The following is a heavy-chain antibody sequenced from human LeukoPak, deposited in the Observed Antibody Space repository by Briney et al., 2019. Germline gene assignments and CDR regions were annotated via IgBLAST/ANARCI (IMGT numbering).Heavy chain of an antibody. V-gene: IGHV4-59*01. CDR1: GDSMNGYY. CDR3: ASYNIAGRTFDY. D-gene: IGHD1-1*01. J-gene: IGHJ4*02. CDR2: VHYSLPN. Sequence: SETLSLTCTVSGDSMNGYYWSWIRQTPGKGLEWIGIVHYSLPNNFSPSLKSRVTISMDTSRSQFSLILSSVTAADTAVYYCASYNIAGRTFDYWGQGTLVTVSS.